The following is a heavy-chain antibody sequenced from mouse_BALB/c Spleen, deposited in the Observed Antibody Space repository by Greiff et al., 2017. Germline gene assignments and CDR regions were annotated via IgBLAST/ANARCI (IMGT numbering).Heavy chain of an antibody. CDR1: GFSLTSYG. J-gene: IGHJ3*01. Sequence: VQGVESGPGLVAPSQSLSITCTVSGFSLTSYGVHWVRQPPGKGLEWLGVIWAGGSTNYNSALMSRLSISKDNSKSQVFLKMNSLQTDDTAMYYCARDLGLRGAWFAYWGQGTLVTVSA. V-gene: IGHV2-9*02. CDR2: IWAGGST. D-gene: IGHD3-1*01. CDR3: ARDLGLRGAWFAY.